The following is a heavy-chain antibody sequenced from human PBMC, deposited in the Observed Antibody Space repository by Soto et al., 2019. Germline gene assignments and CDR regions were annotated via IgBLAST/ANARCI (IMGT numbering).Heavy chain of an antibody. J-gene: IGHJ4*02. Sequence: PSETLSLTCTVSGGSISRYYWSWIRQPPGKGLEWIGYIYYSGSTNYNPSLKSRVAISVDTSKNQFSLKLSSATAADTAVYYSARNTAARFHFHYWRPGILVTVSS. CDR2: IYYSGST. CDR3: ARNTAARFHFHY. D-gene: IGHD6-6*01. V-gene: IGHV4-59*08. CDR1: GGSISRYY.